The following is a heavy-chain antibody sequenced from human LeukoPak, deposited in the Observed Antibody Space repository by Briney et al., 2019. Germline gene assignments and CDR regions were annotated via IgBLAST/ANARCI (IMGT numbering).Heavy chain of an antibody. CDR1: GFTFSSYA. CDR2: ISGSGGTI. V-gene: IGHV3-23*01. J-gene: IGHJ4*02. CDR3: ARERGYNYGYSDY. Sequence: GGSLRLSCAASGFTFSSYAMSWVRQAPGKGLEWVSAISGSGGTIYDADSVRGRFTISRDNAKNSLYLQMNSLRDEDTAVYYCARERGYNYGYSDYWGQGTLVTVSS. D-gene: IGHD5-18*01.